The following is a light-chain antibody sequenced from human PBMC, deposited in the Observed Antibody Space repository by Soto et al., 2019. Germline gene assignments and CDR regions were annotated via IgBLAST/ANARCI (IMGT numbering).Light chain of an antibody. J-gene: IGLJ1*01. CDR2: EVS. Sequence: QSALSQPASVSGSPGQSITISCTGTNSDVGGYHYVSWYQHHPGTAPKLMMYEVSNRPSGVSNRFSGSKSGNTASLTISGLQPEDEGDYFCGSYSSTSTPSLFGTGTKLTVL. CDR3: GSYSSTSTPSL. V-gene: IGLV2-14*01. CDR1: NSDVGGYHY.